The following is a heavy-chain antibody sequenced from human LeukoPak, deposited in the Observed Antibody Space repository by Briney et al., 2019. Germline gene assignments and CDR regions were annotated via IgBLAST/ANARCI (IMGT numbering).Heavy chain of an antibody. V-gene: IGHV1-18*01. Sequence: ASVKVSCKASGYTFTSYGISWVRQAPGQGLEWMGWISAYNGNTNYAQKVQGRVTMTTDTSTSTAYMELRSLRSDDTAMYYCARDNWNFPNWFDPWGQGTLVTVSS. CDR3: ARDNWNFPNWFDP. D-gene: IGHD1-7*01. J-gene: IGHJ5*02. CDR2: ISAYNGNT. CDR1: GYTFTSYG.